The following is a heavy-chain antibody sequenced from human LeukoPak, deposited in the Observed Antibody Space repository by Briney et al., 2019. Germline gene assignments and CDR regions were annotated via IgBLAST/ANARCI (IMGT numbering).Heavy chain of an antibody. J-gene: IGHJ6*02. CDR3: ARESSVLRFLEWSPTGYYYYGMDV. V-gene: IGHV1-18*01. CDR2: ISAYNGNT. CDR1: GYTFTSYG. Sequence: VASVKVYCKASGYTFTSYGISWVQRAPGQGLKWMGWISAYNGNTNYAQKLQGRVTMTTDTSTSTAYMELRSLRSDDTAVYYCARESSVLRFLEWSPTGYYYYGMDVWGQGTTVTVSS. D-gene: IGHD3-3*01.